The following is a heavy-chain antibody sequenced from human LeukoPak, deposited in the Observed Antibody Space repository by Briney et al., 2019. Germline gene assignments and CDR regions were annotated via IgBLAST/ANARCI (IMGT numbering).Heavy chain of an antibody. D-gene: IGHD6-13*01. CDR1: GYTFTSYG. J-gene: IGHJ4*02. CDR3: ARDAHAGTIVY. CDR2: IIPIFGTA. Sequence: ASVKVSCKASGYTFTSYGISWVRQAPGQGLEWMGGIIPIFGTANYAQKFQGRVTITAGESTSTAYMELSSLRSEDTAVYYCARDAHAGTIVYWGQGTLVTVSS. V-gene: IGHV1-69*13.